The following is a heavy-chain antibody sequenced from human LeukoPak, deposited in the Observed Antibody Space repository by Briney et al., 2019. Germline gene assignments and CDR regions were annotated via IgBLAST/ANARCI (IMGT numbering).Heavy chain of an antibody. J-gene: IGHJ4*02. CDR3: ARGYCSSTSCYFKSTHPFDY. D-gene: IGHD2-2*01. Sequence: SETLSLTCTVSGGSIGSYYWSWIRQPPGKGLEWIGYIYYSGSTNYNPSLKSRVTISVDTSKNQFSLKLSSVTAADTAVYYCARGYCSSTSCYFKSTHPFDYWGQGTLVTVSS. CDR2: IYYSGST. V-gene: IGHV4-59*08. CDR1: GGSIGSYY.